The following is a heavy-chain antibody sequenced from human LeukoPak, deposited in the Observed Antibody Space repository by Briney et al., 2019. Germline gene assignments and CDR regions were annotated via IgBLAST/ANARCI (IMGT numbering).Heavy chain of an antibody. CDR3: ARHDDFWSGLDY. Sequence: SETLSLTCAVYGGPFSGYYWSWIRQPPGKGLEWIGEINHSGSTNYNPSLKSRVPISVVTSKNQFSLKLSSVTAADTAVYYCARHDDFWSGLDYWGQGTLVTVSS. V-gene: IGHV4-34*01. J-gene: IGHJ4*02. D-gene: IGHD3-3*01. CDR1: GGPFSGYY. CDR2: INHSGST.